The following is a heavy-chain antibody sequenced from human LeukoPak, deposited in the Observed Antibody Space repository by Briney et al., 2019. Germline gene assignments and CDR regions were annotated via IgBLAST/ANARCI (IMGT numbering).Heavy chain of an antibody. Sequence: SETLSLTCAVYGGSFSGYYWSWIRQPPGKGLERIGEINHSGSTNYNPSLKSRVTISVDTSKNQFSLKLSSVTAADTAVYYCARASPLGLNWFDPWGQGTLVTVSS. V-gene: IGHV4-34*01. D-gene: IGHD3/OR15-3a*01. J-gene: IGHJ5*02. CDR2: INHSGST. CDR1: GGSFSGYY. CDR3: ARASPLGLNWFDP.